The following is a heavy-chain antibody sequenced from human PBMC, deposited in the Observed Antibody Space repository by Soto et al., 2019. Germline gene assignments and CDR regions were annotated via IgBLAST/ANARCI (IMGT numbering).Heavy chain of an antibody. CDR1: GYTFQNYH. Sequence: QVQLVQYGAEVQEPGASVKVSCKASGYTFQNYHMHWVRQAPGQELEWMGIIHPSGETKTYAQKFKGRPARTGDMPTTTAYMELSSVTSEDSDVYFCARDLWGSGTVDYLSQGTLVTVSS. V-gene: IGHV1-46*02. CDR2: IHPSGETK. J-gene: IGHJ4*02. D-gene: IGHD3-10*01. CDR3: ARDLWGSGTVDY.